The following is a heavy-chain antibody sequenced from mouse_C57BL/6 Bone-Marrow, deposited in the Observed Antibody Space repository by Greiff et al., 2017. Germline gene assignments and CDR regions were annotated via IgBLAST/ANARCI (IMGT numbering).Heavy chain of an antibody. D-gene: IGHD2-3*01. Sequence: EVKLVESGGGLVKPGGSLKLSCAASGFTFSDYGMHWVRQAPEKGLEWVAYISSGSSTIYYADTVKGRFTISRDNAKNTLFLQMTSLRSEDTALYYCSRRWLLPYAMDYWGRGTSVTVSS. CDR2: ISSGSSTI. CDR1: GFTFSDYG. V-gene: IGHV5-17*01. CDR3: SRRWLLPYAMDY. J-gene: IGHJ4*01.